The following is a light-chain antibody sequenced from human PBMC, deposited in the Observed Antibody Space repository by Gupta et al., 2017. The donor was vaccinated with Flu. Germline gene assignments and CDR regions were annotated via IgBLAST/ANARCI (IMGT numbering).Light chain of an antibody. Sequence: ATLSVSPGERATLSCRASQSVSSKLAWYQQKPGQAPRLLIYGASTRATGIPARFSGSGTGTDFTLTISSRQSEDFAVYYCQQYKDWALYTFGQGTKLEIK. CDR3: QQYKDWALYT. V-gene: IGKV3-15*01. CDR1: QSVSSK. CDR2: GAS. J-gene: IGKJ2*01.